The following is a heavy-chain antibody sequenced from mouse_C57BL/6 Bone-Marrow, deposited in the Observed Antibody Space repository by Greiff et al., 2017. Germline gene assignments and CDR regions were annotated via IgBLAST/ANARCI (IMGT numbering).Heavy chain of an antibody. D-gene: IGHD2-1*01. Sequence: QVQLQQPGAELVMPGASVKLSCKASGYTFTSYWMHWVQQRPGQGLEWIGEIDPSDSYTNYNQKFKGKSTLTVDKSSSADYMQLSSLTSEDSAVYYWARTSGNYGERAMDVWGEGTSVTVSS. CDR2: IDPSDSYT. CDR1: GYTFTSYW. J-gene: IGHJ4*01. V-gene: IGHV1-69*01. CDR3: ARTSGNYGERAMDV.